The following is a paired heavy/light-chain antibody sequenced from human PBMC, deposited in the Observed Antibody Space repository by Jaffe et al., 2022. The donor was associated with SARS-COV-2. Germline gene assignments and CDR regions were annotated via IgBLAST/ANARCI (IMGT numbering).Light chain of an antibody. Sequence: SYELTQSPSVSVSPGQTARITCSGDALPKQYAFWYQQRPGQAPVLVIYKDTERPSGIPERFSASSSGTTVTLTISGVQAEDEADYYCQSADSSGTYWVFGGGTTLTVL. J-gene: IGLJ2*01. CDR3: QSADSSGTYWV. CDR1: ALPKQY. V-gene: IGLV3-25*03. CDR2: KDT.
Heavy chain of an antibody. J-gene: IGHJ3*02. CDR3: ARMNYDLSDAFDI. CDR1: GFSLSTYS. D-gene: IGHD3-3*01. CDR2: ISSTGDYK. V-gene: IGHV3-21*01. Sequence: EVQLVESGGGLVKPGGSLRLSCAASGFSLSTYSMNWVRQAAGKGLEWVSSISSTGDYKYYADSLKGRLTISRDNAKNSLFLHMSSLRAEDTAIYYCARMNYDLSDAFDIWGQGTMVTVSS.